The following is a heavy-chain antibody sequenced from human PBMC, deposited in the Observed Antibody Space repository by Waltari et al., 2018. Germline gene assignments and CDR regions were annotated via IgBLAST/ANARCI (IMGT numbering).Heavy chain of an antibody. CDR2: INPNSGGT. J-gene: IGHJ5*02. Sequence: QVQLVQSGAEVKKPGASVKVSCKASGYTFTGYYMHWVRQAPGQGLEWMGRINPNSGGTNYEQKFQGRVTMTRDTSISTAYMELSRLRSDDTAVYYCAREFQGCWFDPWGQGTLVTVSS. CDR1: GYTFTGYY. CDR3: AREFQGCWFDP. V-gene: IGHV1-2*06.